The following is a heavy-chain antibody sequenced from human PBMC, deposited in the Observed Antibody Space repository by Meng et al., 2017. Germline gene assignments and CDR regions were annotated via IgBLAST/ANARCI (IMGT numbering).Heavy chain of an antibody. CDR1: GYTFTSYG. CDR3: ARDCNYYDSSGYPYYYGMDV. CDR2: ISAYNGNT. D-gene: IGHD3-22*01. J-gene: IGHJ6*02. Sequence: ASVKVSCKASGYTFTSYGISWVRQAPGQGLEWMGWISAYNGNTNYAQKLQGRVTMTTDTSTSTAYMELRSLRSDDTAVYYCARDCNYYDSSGYPYYYGMDVWGQGTTVTVSS. V-gene: IGHV1-18*01.